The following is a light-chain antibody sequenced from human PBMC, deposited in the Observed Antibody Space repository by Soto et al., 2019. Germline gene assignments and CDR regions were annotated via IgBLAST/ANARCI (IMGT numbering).Light chain of an antibody. V-gene: IGKV2-28*01. CDR2: LGS. Sequence: DIVMPQSPLSLPVTPGEPASISCRSSQSLLHSNGYNYLHWYLQKPGQSPQLLIYLGSNRASGVPDRFSGSGSGTDFTLKISRVEAEDVGVYYCMQALQTPLTFGQGTKVDIK. CDR3: MQALQTPLT. J-gene: IGKJ1*01. CDR1: QSLLHSNGYNY.